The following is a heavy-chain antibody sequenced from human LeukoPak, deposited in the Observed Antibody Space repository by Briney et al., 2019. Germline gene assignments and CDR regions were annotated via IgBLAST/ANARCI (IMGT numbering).Heavy chain of an antibody. J-gene: IGHJ4*02. Sequence: GASVKVSCKAFGYTFTSNYMHWVRQAPGQGLEWMGWISAYNGNTNYAQKLQGRVTMTRDTSTSTVYMELSSLRSEDTAVYYCARDMATKIDYWGQGTLVTVSS. D-gene: IGHD5-24*01. V-gene: IGHV1-18*04. CDR2: ISAYNGNT. CDR1: GYTFTSNY. CDR3: ARDMATKIDY.